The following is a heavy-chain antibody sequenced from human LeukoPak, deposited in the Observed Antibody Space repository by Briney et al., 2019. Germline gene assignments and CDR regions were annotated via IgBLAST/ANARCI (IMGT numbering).Heavy chain of an antibody. Sequence: GGSLRLSCAASGCTFSSYSMNWVRQAPGKGLKWVSSISSSSSYIYYADSVKGRFTISRDNAKNSLYLQMNSLRAEDTAVYYCARDGRYSGSYNWYFDLWGRGTLVTVSS. J-gene: IGHJ2*01. V-gene: IGHV3-21*01. CDR1: GCTFSSYS. CDR2: ISSSSSYI. D-gene: IGHD1-26*01. CDR3: ARDGRYSGSYNWYFDL.